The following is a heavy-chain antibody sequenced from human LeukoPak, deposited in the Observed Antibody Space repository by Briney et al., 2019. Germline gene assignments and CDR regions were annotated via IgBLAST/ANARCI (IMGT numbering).Heavy chain of an antibody. J-gene: IGHJ4*02. CDR3: ARWGSTSCYDY. D-gene: IGHD2-2*01. CDR1: GFTFSSYS. CDR2: ISTNGDST. V-gene: IGHV3-64*02. Sequence: PGGSLRLSCAASGFTFSSYSMNWVRQAPGKGLEYVSAISTNGDSTYYADSVKGRFTISRDNSKNTLFLQMGSLRADDMAVYYCARWGSTSCYDYWGQGTLVTVSS.